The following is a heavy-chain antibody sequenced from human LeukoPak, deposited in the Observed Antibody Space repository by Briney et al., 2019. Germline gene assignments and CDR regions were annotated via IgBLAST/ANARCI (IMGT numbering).Heavy chain of an antibody. CDR1: GYSIRSNYY. CDR3: ARLTPPGYYDSSGYYQFDY. Sequence: PSETLSLTCDVSGYSIRSNYYWGWIRQPPGKGLEWIGSIYHSGSTYYNPSLKSRVTISVDTSKNQFSLQLSSVTAADTAVYYCARLTPPGYYDSSGYYQFDYWGQGTLVTVSS. V-gene: IGHV4-38-2*01. J-gene: IGHJ4*02. D-gene: IGHD3-22*01. CDR2: IYHSGST.